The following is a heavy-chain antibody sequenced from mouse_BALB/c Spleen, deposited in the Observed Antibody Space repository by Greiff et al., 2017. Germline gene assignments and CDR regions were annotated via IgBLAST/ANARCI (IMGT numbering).Heavy chain of an antibody. J-gene: IGHJ3*01. V-gene: IGHV3-1*02. CDR2: IHYSGST. CDR3: ASLYYGNYEFAY. D-gene: IGHD2-1*01. Sequence: EVMLVESGPDLVKPSQSLSLTCTVTGYSITSGYSWHWIRQLPGNKLEWMGYIHYSGSTNYNPSLKSRISITRDTSKNQFFLQLNSVTTEDTATYYCASLYYGNYEFAYWGQGTLVTVSA. CDR1: GYSITSGYS.